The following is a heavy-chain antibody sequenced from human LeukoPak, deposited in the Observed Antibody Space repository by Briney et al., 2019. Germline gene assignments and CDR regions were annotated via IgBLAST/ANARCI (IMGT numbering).Heavy chain of an antibody. CDR3: ARDAPGNTALDY. Sequence: QPGGSLRLSCAASGFTFSIYRMHWLRQPLGKGLVWVSRINSDGSSTSYADSVKGRFTISKDNAKNTLYLQMNRLRVEETAQYCSARDAPGNTALDYWGQGSMVTVSS. D-gene: IGHD5-18*01. CDR2: INSDGSST. J-gene: IGHJ4*02. CDR1: GFTFSIYR. V-gene: IGHV3-74*01.